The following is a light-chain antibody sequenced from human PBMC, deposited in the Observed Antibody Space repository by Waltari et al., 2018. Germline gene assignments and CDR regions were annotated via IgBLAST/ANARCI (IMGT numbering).Light chain of an antibody. CDR3: MQALQTPRT. J-gene: IGKJ1*01. CDR2: LGS. CDR1: RSLLHDRGYNY. Sequence: DIVMTQSPLSLPVTPGEPASIPCRSSRSLLHDRGYNYLDWYMQRQGQSPQLLIYLGSLRASGVPDRFSGSGSGTDFTLKISRVETDDVGVYYCMQALQTPRTFGQGTKVEI. V-gene: IGKV2-28*01.